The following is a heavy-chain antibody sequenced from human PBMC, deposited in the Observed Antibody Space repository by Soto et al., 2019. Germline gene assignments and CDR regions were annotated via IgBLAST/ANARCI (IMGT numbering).Heavy chain of an antibody. CDR2: IYYNGDT. J-gene: IGHJ4*02. CDR3: ARLPHLGFCGSDRCDRDF. Sequence: SETLSLTCIVSSGTISSGDHYWSWIRQPPGKGLEWIGYIYYNGDTYYNPSLKSRVAISVDASKTRFSLNLSSVTAADTALFYCARLPHLGFCGSDRCDRDFWGQGALVTVS. V-gene: IGHV4-30-4*01. CDR1: SGTISSGDHY. D-gene: IGHD3-16*01.